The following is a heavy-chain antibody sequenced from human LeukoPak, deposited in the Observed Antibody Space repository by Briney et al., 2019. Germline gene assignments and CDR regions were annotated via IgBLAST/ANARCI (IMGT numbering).Heavy chain of an antibody. Sequence: GGSLRLSCAASGFTVSSNYMSWVRQAPGKGLEWVSVIYSGGSTYYADSVKGRFTISRDNSKNTLYLQMNSLRAEDTAVYYCAREPPAVAGPDAFDIWGQGTMVTVSS. V-gene: IGHV3-66*01. CDR3: AREPPAVAGPDAFDI. J-gene: IGHJ3*02. D-gene: IGHD6-19*01. CDR1: GFTVSSNY. CDR2: IYSGGST.